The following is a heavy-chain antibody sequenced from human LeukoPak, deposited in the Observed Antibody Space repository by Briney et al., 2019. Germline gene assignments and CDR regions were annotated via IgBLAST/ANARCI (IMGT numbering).Heavy chain of an antibody. D-gene: IGHD5-12*01. CDR3: AKARDYYYYYMDV. Sequence: GGSLRLSCAAPGFTFNSYAMSWVRQAPGKGLEWVSAITGTGGSTYYADSVKGRFTISRDNSKNTLYLQMNSLRAEDTAVYYCAKARDYYYYYMDVWGKGTTVTVSS. V-gene: IGHV3-23*01. CDR1: GFTFNSYA. CDR2: ITGTGGST. J-gene: IGHJ6*03.